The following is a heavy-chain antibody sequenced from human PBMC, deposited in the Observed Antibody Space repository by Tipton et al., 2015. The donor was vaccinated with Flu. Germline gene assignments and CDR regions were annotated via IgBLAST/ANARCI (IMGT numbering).Heavy chain of an antibody. J-gene: IGHJ5*02. CDR2: IYYSGST. Sequence: LRLSCTVSGGSISSGGYYWSWIRQHPGKGLEWIGYIYYSGSTYYNPSLKSRVTISVDTSKNQFSLKLSSVTAADTAVYYCARVKGYCSGGSCWFDPWGQGTLITVSS. CDR3: ARVKGYCSGGSCWFDP. CDR1: GGSISSGGYY. V-gene: IGHV4-31*02. D-gene: IGHD2-15*01.